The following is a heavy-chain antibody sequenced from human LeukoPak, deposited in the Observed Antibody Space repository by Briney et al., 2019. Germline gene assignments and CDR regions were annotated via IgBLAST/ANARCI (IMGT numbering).Heavy chain of an antibody. D-gene: IGHD1-1*01. Sequence: PSETLSLTCSVSGYSISSAYYWGWIRQPPGKGLEWIATIHYSGSTNYNPSLKSRVTISVDTSKNQFSLKLRSVTAADTAVYYCARAVQLERPPPLIGYYYMGVWGKGTTVTVSS. J-gene: IGHJ6*03. CDR2: IHYSGST. CDR3: ARAVQLERPPPLIGYYYMGV. V-gene: IGHV4-38-2*02. CDR1: GYSISSAYY.